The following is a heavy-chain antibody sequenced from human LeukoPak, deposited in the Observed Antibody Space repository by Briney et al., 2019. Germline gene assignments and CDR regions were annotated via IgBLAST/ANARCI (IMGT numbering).Heavy chain of an antibody. CDR1: GFTFSSYS. D-gene: IGHD1-26*01. V-gene: IGHV4-34*01. CDR3: AREVVGANNAHRGFSFDY. J-gene: IGHJ4*02. Sequence: PGGSLRLSCAASGFTFSSYSMTWIRQPPGKGLEWIGEINHSGSTNYHPSLKSRVTISVDTSKNQFSLKLSSVTAADTAVYYCAREVVGANNAHRGFSFDYWGQGTLGTVSS. CDR2: INHSGST.